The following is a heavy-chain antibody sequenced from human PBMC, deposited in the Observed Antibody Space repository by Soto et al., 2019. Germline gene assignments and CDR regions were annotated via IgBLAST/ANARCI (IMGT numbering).Heavy chain of an antibody. CDR1: GFTFSSYG. J-gene: IGHJ6*02. CDR2: ISYDGSNK. CDR3: AKDWGAYHDYGDHPGAYYYGMDV. D-gene: IGHD4-17*01. V-gene: IGHV3-30*18. Sequence: PGGCLRLSCAASGFTFSSYGMHWVRQAPGKGLEWVAVISYDGSNKYYADSVKGRFTISRDNSKHTLYLQMNSLGAEDTAVYYCAKDWGAYHDYGDHPGAYYYGMDVWGQGTTVTVSS.